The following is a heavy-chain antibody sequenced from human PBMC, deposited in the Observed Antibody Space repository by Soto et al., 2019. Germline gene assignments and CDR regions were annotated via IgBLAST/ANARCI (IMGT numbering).Heavy chain of an antibody. V-gene: IGHV4-39*01. D-gene: IGHD5-18*01. J-gene: IGHJ4*02. CDR3: ASQTEGGYSYGYFDY. CDR2: IYYSGST. Sequence: PSETLSLTXTVSGGSISSSSYYWGWIRQPPGKGLEWIGSIYYSGSTYYNPSLKSRVTISVDTSKNQFSLKLSSVTAADTAVYYCASQTEGGYSYGYFDYWGQGTLVTVS. CDR1: GGSISSSSYY.